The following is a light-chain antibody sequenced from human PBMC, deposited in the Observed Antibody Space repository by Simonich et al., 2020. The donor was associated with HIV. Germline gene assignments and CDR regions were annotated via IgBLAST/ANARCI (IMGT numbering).Light chain of an antibody. V-gene: IGKV3-15*01. CDR1: QTVSSN. CDR2: GAS. Sequence: EIVMTQSPATLSVSPGERATLPCRASQTVSSNLARYQQKPGQAPRLLIYGASTRATGIPARFSGSGSGTELTLTISSLQSEDFAVYYCQQYNDWPRTFGQGTKVEIK. J-gene: IGKJ1*01. CDR3: QQYNDWPRT.